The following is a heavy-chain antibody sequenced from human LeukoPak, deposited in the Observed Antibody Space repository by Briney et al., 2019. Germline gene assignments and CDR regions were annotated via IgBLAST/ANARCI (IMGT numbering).Heavy chain of an antibody. CDR1: GFTFSSYA. J-gene: IGHJ4*02. D-gene: IGHD6-6*01. Sequence: GGSLRLSCAASGFTFSSYAMYWVRQAPGKGLEWVTLISYDGSNKHYADSVKGRFTISRDNSKNTLYLQMDSLSADDTAVYYCARDREYSSSSSLDYWGQGILVTVSS. CDR3: ARDREYSSSSSLDY. V-gene: IGHV3-30-3*01. CDR2: ISYDGSNK.